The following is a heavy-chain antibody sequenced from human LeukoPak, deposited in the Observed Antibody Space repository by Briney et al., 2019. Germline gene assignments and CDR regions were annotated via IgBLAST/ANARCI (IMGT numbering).Heavy chain of an antibody. CDR1: GGFISSYY. CDR3: ARGPPHGGTYFDY. V-gene: IGHV4-4*07. CDR2: IHTSGST. J-gene: IGHJ4*02. Sequence: SETLSLTCTVSGGFISSYYWSWVRQPAGKELEWIGRIHTSGSTLYNPSLKSRVTMSVDTSKNQFSLKLSSATAADTAVYYCARGPPHGGTYFDYWGQGTLVTVSS. D-gene: IGHD2-15*01.